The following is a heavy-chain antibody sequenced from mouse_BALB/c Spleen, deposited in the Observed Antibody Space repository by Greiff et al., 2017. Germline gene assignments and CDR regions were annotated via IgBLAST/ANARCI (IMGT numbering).Heavy chain of an antibody. CDR3: ARCGDYDGYFDY. Sequence: EVHLVESGPSLVKPSQTLSLTCSVTGDSITSGYWNWIRKFPGNKLEYMGYISYSGSTYYNPSLKSRISITRDTSKNQYYLQLNSVTTEDTATYYCARCGDYDGYFDYWGQGTTLTVSS. CDR1: GDSITSGY. V-gene: IGHV3-8*02. D-gene: IGHD2-4*01. J-gene: IGHJ2*01. CDR2: ISYSGST.